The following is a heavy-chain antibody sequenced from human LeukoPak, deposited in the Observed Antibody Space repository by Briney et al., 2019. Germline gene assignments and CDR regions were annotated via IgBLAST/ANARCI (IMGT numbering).Heavy chain of an antibody. CDR3: ARDQEGFDY. Sequence: ASVKVSCTASGYTFTSNYIHWVRQAPGQGLEWMGMVYPRDGSTSYAQKFQGRVTVTRDTSTSTVHMELSGLRSEDTAVYYCARDQEGFDYWGQGTLVTVSS. J-gene: IGHJ4*02. V-gene: IGHV1-46*01. CDR1: GYTFTSNY. CDR2: VYPRDGST.